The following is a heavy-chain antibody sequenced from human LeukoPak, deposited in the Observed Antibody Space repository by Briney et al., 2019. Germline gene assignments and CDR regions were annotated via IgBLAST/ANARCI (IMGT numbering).Heavy chain of an antibody. CDR1: GYTFTSYG. CDR2: ISAYNGNT. Sequence: ASVKVSCKASGYTFTSYGISWVRQAPGQGLEWMGWISAYNGNTNYAQKLQGRVTMTTDTSTSTAYMELRSLRSDDTAVYYCARVVAPVHDFWSGYLGAYYYYMDVWGKGTTVTVSS. CDR3: ARVVAPVHDFWSGYLGAYYYYMDV. D-gene: IGHD3-3*01. J-gene: IGHJ6*03. V-gene: IGHV1-18*01.